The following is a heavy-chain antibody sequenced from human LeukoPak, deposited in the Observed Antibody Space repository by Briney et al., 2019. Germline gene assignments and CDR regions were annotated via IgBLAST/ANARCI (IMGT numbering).Heavy chain of an antibody. CDR1: GFTFSSYA. D-gene: IGHD5-12*01. J-gene: IGHJ6*04. CDR2: ISYDGSNK. V-gene: IGHV3-30*04. CDR3: ARELESGYDLWYYYYGMDV. Sequence: GGSLRLSCAASGFTFSSYAMHWVRQAPGKGLEWVAVISYDGSNKYYTDSVKGRFTISRDNSKNTLYLQMNSLRAEDTAVYYCARELESGYDLWYYYYGMDVWGKGTTVTVSS.